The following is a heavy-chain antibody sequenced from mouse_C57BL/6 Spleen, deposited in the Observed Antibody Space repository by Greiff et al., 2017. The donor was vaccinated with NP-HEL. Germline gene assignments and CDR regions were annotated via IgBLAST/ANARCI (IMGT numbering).Heavy chain of an antibody. D-gene: IGHD1-1*01. CDR2: IYPGDGDT. CDR3: ASGVVAWYFDV. V-gene: IGHV1-82*01. CDR1: GYAFSSSW. Sequence: QVQLKESGPELVKPGASVKISCKASGYAFSSSWMNWVKQRPGKGLERIGRIYPGDGDTNYNGKFKGKATLTADKSSSTAYMQLSSLTSEDSAVYFCASGVVAWYFDVWGTGTTVTVSS. J-gene: IGHJ1*03.